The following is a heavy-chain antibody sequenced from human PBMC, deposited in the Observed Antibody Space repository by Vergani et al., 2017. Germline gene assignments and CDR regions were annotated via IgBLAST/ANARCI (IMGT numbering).Heavy chain of an antibody. V-gene: IGHV3-33*01. J-gene: IGHJ4*02. CDR3: ARETRGTPSSLDY. Sequence: QVQLVESGGGVVQPGRSLRLPCTPSSFKLGDYGMHWVRQAPGRGLEWVSMTWYEGNNNYYADSVKGRFTISKDISKNTLYLQMNSLRGDDTAVYYCARETRGTPSSLDYWGQGTLVTVSS. D-gene: IGHD1-1*01. CDR1: SFKLGDYG. CDR2: TWYEGNNN.